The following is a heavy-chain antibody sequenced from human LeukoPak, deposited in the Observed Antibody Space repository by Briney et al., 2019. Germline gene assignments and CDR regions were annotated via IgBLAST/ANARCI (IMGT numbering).Heavy chain of an antibody. CDR2: IYYSGST. J-gene: IGHJ4*02. CDR1: GGSISSSSYY. Sequence: SETLSLTCTVSGGSISSSSYYWGWIRQPPGKGLEWIGSIYYSGSTYYNPSLKIRVTISVDTSKNQFSLKLSSVTAADTAVYYCARWSPPGYSSGWYDDYFDYWGQGTLVTVSS. V-gene: IGHV4-39*01. CDR3: ARWSPPGYSSGWYDDYFDY. D-gene: IGHD6-19*01.